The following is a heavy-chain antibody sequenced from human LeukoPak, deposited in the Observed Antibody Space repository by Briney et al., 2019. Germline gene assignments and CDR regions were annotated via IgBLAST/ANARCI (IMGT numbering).Heavy chain of an antibody. CDR1: GFTFSSYA. V-gene: IGHV3-23*01. J-gene: IGHJ5*02. CDR3: ARGSCYTSGSYFSPGFDP. D-gene: IGHD3-10*01. CDR2: ISGSGGST. Sequence: GGSLRLSCAASGFTFSSYAMSWVRQAPGNGLECVSAISGSGGSTYYADSVKGRFSISRDNSKNTLHLQMNSMRAEDTAVYYCARGSCYTSGSYFSPGFDPWGQGTLVTVSS.